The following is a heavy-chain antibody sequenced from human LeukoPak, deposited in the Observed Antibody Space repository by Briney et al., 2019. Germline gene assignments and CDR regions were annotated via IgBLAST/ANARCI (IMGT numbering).Heavy chain of an antibody. CDR3: ARSGRRDCSSTSCYVLSGGFDY. J-gene: IGHJ4*02. Sequence: PSETLSLTCTVSGGSISSGGYYWSWIRQHPGKGLEWIGYMYYSGSTYYNPSLKSRVTISVDTSKNQFSLKLSSVTAADTAVYYCARSGRRDCSSTSCYVLSGGFDYWGQGTLVTVSS. CDR2: MYYSGST. V-gene: IGHV4-31*03. CDR1: GGSISSGGYY. D-gene: IGHD2-2*01.